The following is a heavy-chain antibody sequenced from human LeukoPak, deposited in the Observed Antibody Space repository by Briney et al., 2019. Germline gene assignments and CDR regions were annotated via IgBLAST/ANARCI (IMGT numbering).Heavy chain of an antibody. CDR3: ARRRYCSGGTCYGVDY. V-gene: IGHV5-51*01. CDR2: IYPGDSDP. CDR1: GYSFTRYW. J-gene: IGHJ4*02. Sequence: GESLKISCKGSGYSFTRYWIGWVRQMPGRGLEWMGIIYPGDSDPRYSPSFQGQVTISVDKSISTAFLQWSSLKASDTAMYYCARRRYCSGGTCYGVDYWGQGTLVTVSS. D-gene: IGHD2-15*01.